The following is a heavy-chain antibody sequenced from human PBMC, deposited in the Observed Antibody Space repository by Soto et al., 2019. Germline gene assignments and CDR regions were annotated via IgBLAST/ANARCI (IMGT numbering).Heavy chain of an antibody. D-gene: IGHD6-6*01. V-gene: IGHV1-2*02. J-gene: IGHJ4*02. Sequence: ASVKVSCKASGYTFTGYYTHWVRQAPGQGLEWMGWINPNSGGTNYAQKFQGRVTMTRDTSISTAYMELSRLRSDDTAVYYCARVRGSSSSIFDYWGQGTLVTSPQ. CDR2: INPNSGGT. CDR3: ARVRGSSSSIFDY. CDR1: GYTFTGYY.